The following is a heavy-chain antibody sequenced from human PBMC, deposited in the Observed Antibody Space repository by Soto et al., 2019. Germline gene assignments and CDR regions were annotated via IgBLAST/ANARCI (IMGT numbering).Heavy chain of an antibody. CDR3: ARGYSGYSSGWYSIRFDP. CDR1: GGSISSGGYS. CDR2: IYHSGST. D-gene: IGHD6-19*01. J-gene: IGHJ5*02. Sequence: TLSLTCAVSGGSISSGGYSWSWTRQPPGKGLEWIGYIYHSGSTYYNPSLKSRVTISVDRSKNQFSLKLSSVTAADTAVYYCARGYSGYSSGWYSIRFDPWGQGTLVTVSS. V-gene: IGHV4-30-2*01.